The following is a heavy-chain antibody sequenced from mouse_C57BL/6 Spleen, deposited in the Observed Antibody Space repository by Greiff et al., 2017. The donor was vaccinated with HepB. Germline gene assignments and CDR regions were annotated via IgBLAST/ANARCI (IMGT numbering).Heavy chain of an antibody. D-gene: IGHD4-1*01. J-gene: IGHJ4*01. V-gene: IGHV6-6*01. CDR2: IRNKANNHAT. Sequence: EVKLVESGGGLVQPGGSMKLSCAASGFTFSDAWMDWVRQSPEKGLEWVAEIRNKANNHATYYAESVKGRFTISRDDSKSSVYLQMNSLRAEDTGIYYCTRPLTGTGAMDYWGQGTSVTVSS. CDR3: TRPLTGTGAMDY. CDR1: GFTFSDAW.